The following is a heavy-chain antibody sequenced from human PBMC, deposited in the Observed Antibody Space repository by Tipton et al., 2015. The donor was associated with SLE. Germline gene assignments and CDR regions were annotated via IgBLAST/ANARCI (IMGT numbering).Heavy chain of an antibody. V-gene: IGHV3-33*01. CDR3: VRDNDYSGHFSNFDY. J-gene: IGHJ4*02. D-gene: IGHD3-22*01. Sequence: SLRLSCVASGFTFSNYGIHWVRQAPGKGLEWVAVIWYHGRDQNYADSVKGRFTISRDNSKNTLSLQMNSLRAEDTAVYYCVRDNDYSGHFSNFDYWGQGTLVTVSS. CDR2: IWYHGRDQ. CDR1: GFTFSNYG.